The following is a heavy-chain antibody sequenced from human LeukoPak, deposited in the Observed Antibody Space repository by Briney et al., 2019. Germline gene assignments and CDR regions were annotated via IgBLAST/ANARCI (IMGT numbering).Heavy chain of an antibody. Sequence: GGSLRPSCAASGFTFDDYGMSWVRQAPGKGLEWVSGINWNGGSTGYADSVKGRFTISRDNAKNSLYLQMNSLRAEDTAVYYCARDSYCSSTSCYEGYYYYYGMDVWGQGTTVTVSS. D-gene: IGHD2-2*01. CDR1: GFTFDDYG. CDR2: INWNGGST. J-gene: IGHJ6*02. CDR3: ARDSYCSSTSCYEGYYYYYGMDV. V-gene: IGHV3-20*04.